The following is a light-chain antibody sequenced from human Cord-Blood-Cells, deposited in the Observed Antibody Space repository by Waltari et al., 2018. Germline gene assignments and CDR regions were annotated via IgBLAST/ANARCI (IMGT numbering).Light chain of an antibody. J-gene: IGKJ4*01. CDR2: AAS. Sequence: DIQMTQSPSSLSASVGDRVTITCRASQSISSYLNWYQQKPWKAPKLLIYAASSLQSGVPSRFSGSGSGTDFTLTISSLQPEDFATYYCQQSYSTPLTFGGGTKVESK. V-gene: IGKV1-39*01. CDR1: QSISSY. CDR3: QQSYSTPLT.